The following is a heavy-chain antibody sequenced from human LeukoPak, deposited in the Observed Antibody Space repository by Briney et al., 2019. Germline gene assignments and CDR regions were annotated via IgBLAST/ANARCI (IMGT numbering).Heavy chain of an antibody. J-gene: IGHJ4*02. CDR2: ITSSGGIT. CDR3: ARHFYDRSGYYYYGY. D-gene: IGHD3-22*01. CDR1: GLTFSSHA. Sequence: KPGGSLRLSCVTSGLTFSSHAMNWVRQTPGKGLEWVSGITSSGGITYHAESVKGRFTISRDNSKNTLYLQMNSLRPEDTAVYFCARHFYDRSGYYYYGYWGQGTLVTVSS. V-gene: IGHV3-23*01.